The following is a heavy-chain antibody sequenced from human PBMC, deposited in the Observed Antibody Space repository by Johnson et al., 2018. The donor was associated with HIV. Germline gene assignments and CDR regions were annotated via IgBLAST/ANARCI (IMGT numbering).Heavy chain of an antibody. CDR2: IKEDGSEK. D-gene: IGHD1-1*01. V-gene: IGHV3-7*05. CDR3: ARRSGYAFDI. Sequence: EVQLVESGGGLVQPGGSLRLSCGCSGLIFRTYWMSWVRQAPGKGLEWVANIKEDGSEKYYVDSVKGRFTISRDNGKNSLSLQMNSLRVEDTAVYYCARRSGYAFDIWGQGTMVTVSS. CDR1: GLIFRTYW. J-gene: IGHJ3*02.